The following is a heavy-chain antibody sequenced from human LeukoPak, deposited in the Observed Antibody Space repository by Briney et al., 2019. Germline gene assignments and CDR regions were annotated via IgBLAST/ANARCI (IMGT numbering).Heavy chain of an antibody. D-gene: IGHD1-26*01. CDR2: ISGSGGST. V-gene: IGHV3-23*01. CDR1: GFTFSSYA. CDR3: AREIRGYSYFDY. Sequence: GGSLRLSCAASGFTFSSYAMSWVRQAPGKGLEWVSAISGSGGSTYYADSVKGRFTISRDNAKNSLYLQMNSLRAEDTAVYYCAREIRGYSYFDYWGQGTLVTVSS. J-gene: IGHJ4*02.